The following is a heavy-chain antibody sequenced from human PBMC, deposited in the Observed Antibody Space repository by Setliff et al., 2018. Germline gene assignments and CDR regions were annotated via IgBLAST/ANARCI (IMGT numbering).Heavy chain of an antibody. CDR3: ARGSGSFPFDY. CDR2: INHSGST. Sequence: SETLSLTCVVYGGSFSNYYWSWIRQPPGKGLEWIGEINHSGSTNYNPSLKSRVTISVDTSKNQFSLKLDSVTAADTAVYYCARGSGSFPFDYWGLGTLVT. CDR1: GGSFSNYY. J-gene: IGHJ4*02. D-gene: IGHD1-26*01. V-gene: IGHV4-34*01.